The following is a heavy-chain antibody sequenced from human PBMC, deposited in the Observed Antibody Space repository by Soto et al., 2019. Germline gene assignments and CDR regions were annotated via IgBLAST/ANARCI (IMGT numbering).Heavy chain of an antibody. J-gene: IGHJ6*02. D-gene: IGHD3-10*02. V-gene: IGHV3-33*01. Sequence: GGSLRLSCAASGFTFSSYGMHWVRQAPGKGLEWVAVIWYDGSNKYYADSVKGRFTISRDNSKNTLYLQMNSLRAEDTAVYYCARDPVRRSLMGYYYYGMDVWGQGTTVTVSS. CDR1: GFTFSSYG. CDR3: ARDPVRRSLMGYYYYGMDV. CDR2: IWYDGSNK.